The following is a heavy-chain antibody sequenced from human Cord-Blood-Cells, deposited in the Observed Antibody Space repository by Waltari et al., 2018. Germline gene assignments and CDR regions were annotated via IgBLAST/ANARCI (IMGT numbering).Heavy chain of an antibody. D-gene: IGHD2-2*01. CDR3: ARESRNCSMTSCYYYYYYMDV. CDR1: GFPFGSYW. CDR2: IKQDGSEN. J-gene: IGHJ6*03. Sequence: EVQLVESGGGLVQPGGHLRLSCAASGFPFGSYWMSWVRTAPGQGREWVANIKQDGSENYYVDSVKGRFTISRDNAKNSLYLQMNSLRAEDTAVYYCARESRNCSMTSCYYYYYYMDVWGKGTTVTVSS. V-gene: IGHV3-7*01.